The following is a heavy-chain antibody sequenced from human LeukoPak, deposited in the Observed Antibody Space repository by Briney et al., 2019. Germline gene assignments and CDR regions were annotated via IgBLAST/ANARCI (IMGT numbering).Heavy chain of an antibody. CDR1: GYTFTSYY. J-gene: IGHJ4*02. D-gene: IGHD2-21*02. V-gene: IGHV1-69*05. CDR3: ARGEAYCGGDCYSSGF. Sequence: ASVKVSCKASGYTFTSYYMHWVRQAPGQGLEWMGRIIPIFGTANYAQKFQGRVTITTDESTSTAYMELSSLRSEDTAVYYCARGEAYCGGDCYSSGFWGQGTLVTVSS. CDR2: IIPIFGTA.